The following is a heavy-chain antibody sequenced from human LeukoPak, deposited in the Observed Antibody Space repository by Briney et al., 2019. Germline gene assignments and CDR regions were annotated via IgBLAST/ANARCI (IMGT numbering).Heavy chain of an antibody. D-gene: IGHD3-22*01. CDR1: GYSFTSYW. CDR2: IYPGDSDT. J-gene: IGHJ4*02. CDR3: ARLHYDSSGYYYGRFDY. Sequence: GESLKISCKGSGYSFTSYWIGWVRQMPGKGLEWMGIIYPGDSDTRYSPSFQGQVTISADKSISTAYLQWSSLKASDTAMYYCARLHYDSSGYYYGRFDYWGQGTLVTVSS. V-gene: IGHV5-51*01.